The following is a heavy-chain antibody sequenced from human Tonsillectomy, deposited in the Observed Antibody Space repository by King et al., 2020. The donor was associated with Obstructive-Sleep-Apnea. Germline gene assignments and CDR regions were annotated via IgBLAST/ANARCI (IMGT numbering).Heavy chain of an antibody. Sequence: VQLQESGPGLVKPSETLSLTCTVSGASLTNYYWSWIRQPPGKGLEWIGYVHSSGGTNDNPSLKSRVTISIDTPNNQFSLKLKSVIAADTAVYFCARSGVDGDYRAWDVWGQGTMVTVAS. J-gene: IGHJ3*01. CDR2: VHSSGGT. CDR1: GASLTNYY. V-gene: IGHV4-59*01. D-gene: IGHD4-17*01. CDR3: ARSGVDGDYRAWDV.